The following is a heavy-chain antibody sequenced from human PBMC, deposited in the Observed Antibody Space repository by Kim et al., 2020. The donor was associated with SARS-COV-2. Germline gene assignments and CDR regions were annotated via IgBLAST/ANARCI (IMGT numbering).Heavy chain of an antibody. V-gene: IGHV4-39*01. CDR1: GGSISSSSYY. J-gene: IGHJ4*02. D-gene: IGHD6-13*01. CDR2: IYYSGST. CDR3: ARQIAAAGTRDY. Sequence: SETLSLTCTVSGGSISSSSYYWGWIRQPPGKGLEWIGSIYYSGSTYYNPSLKSRVTISVDTSKNQFSLKLSSVTAADTAVYYCARQIAAAGTRDYWGQGTLVTVSS.